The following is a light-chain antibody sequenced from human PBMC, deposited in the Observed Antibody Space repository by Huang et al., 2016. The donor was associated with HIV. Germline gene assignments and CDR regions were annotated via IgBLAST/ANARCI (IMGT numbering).Light chain of an antibody. CDR2: SKS. CDR1: QGISNS. CDR3: QQYYSIPT. J-gene: IGKJ1*01. V-gene: IGKV1-NL1*01. Sequence: DIQMTQSPSSLSPSVGDRVTITCRASQGISNSLAWYQQKPGKAPKLLLHSKSILENGVPSRFSCSGSGTDYSLTISSLQPEDFATYYCQQYYSIPTFGRGTKVEIK.